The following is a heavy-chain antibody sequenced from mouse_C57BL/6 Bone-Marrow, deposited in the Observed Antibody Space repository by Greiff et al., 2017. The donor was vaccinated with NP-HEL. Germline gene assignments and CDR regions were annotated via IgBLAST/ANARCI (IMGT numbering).Heavy chain of an antibody. CDR2: ISDGGSYT. Sequence: EVKLVESGGGLVKPGGSLKLSCAASGFTFSSYAMSWVRQTPEKRLEWVATISDGGSYTYYPDNVKGRFTISRDNAENNLYLQMSHLKSEDTAMYYCARDLYYDYPHWYFDVWGTGTTVTVSS. V-gene: IGHV5-4*01. J-gene: IGHJ1*03. D-gene: IGHD2-4*01. CDR3: ARDLYYDYPHWYFDV. CDR1: GFTFSSYA.